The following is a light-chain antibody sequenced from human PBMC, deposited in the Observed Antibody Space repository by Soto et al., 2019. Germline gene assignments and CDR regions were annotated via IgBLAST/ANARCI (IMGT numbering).Light chain of an antibody. Sequence: QSALTQPASVSGSPGQSITISCTGTSSDVGAYNSVSWYQQEPGKAPRLLIYELTNRPSGVSSRFSGSKSANTASLTISGLQADDEADYYCSSYTRSSTFVFGTGTKVTVL. CDR3: SSYTRSSTFV. J-gene: IGLJ1*01. CDR2: ELT. V-gene: IGLV2-14*01. CDR1: SSDVGAYNS.